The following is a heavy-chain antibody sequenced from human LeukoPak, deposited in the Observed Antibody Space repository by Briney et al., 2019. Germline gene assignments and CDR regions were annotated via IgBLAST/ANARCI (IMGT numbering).Heavy chain of an antibody. Sequence: SETLSLTCAVYGGSFSGYYWSWIRQPPGKGLEWIGEINHSGSTNYNPSLKSRVTISVDTSKNQFSLKLSSVTAAGTAVYYCARVRYSSGWSDYWGQGTLVTVSS. CDR2: INHSGST. J-gene: IGHJ4*02. V-gene: IGHV4-34*01. CDR3: ARVRYSSGWSDY. D-gene: IGHD6-19*01. CDR1: GGSFSGYY.